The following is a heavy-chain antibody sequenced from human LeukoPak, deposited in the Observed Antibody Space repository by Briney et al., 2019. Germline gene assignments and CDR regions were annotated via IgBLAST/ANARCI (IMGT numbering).Heavy chain of an antibody. CDR2: ISGGTT. V-gene: IGHV3-49*03. Sequence: GRSLRLSCTASGFTFGDYLMSWFRQAPGKGLEWIGFISGGTTEYAASVKGRFTIPGDDSTSIAYLQMNSLTTEDTAVYYCSRGSGWLSVYWGQGTLVTVSS. J-gene: IGHJ4*02. D-gene: IGHD6-19*01. CDR1: GFTFGDYL. CDR3: SRGSGWLSVY.